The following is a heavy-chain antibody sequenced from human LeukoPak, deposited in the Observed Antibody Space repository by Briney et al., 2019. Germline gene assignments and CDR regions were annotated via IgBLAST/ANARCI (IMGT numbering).Heavy chain of an antibody. D-gene: IGHD3-16*01. V-gene: IGHV3-7*03. CDR3: ARGGGLDV. J-gene: IGHJ6*02. CDR1: GFTFTSYW. Sequence: GGSLRLSCAASGFTFTSYWMSWVRQAPGKGLEWVANIKQDGSEKYYVDSVKGRFTISRDNAKNSLYLQMSNLRAEDTAVYFCARGGGLDVWGQGATVTVSS. CDR2: IKQDGSEK.